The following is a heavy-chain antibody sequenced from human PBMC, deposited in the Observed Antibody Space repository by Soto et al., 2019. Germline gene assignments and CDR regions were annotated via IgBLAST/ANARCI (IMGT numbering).Heavy chain of an antibody. CDR3: ARLGAYYQSLDP. CDR2: IYYSGST. Sequence: SETLSLTCTVSGGSISGYYWSWIRQPPGKGLEWIGYIYYSGSTYYNPSLKSRVTISVDTSKNQFSLKLSSVTAADTAVYYCARLGAYYQSLDPWGPGTLVTVSS. CDR1: GGSISGYY. J-gene: IGHJ5*02. V-gene: IGHV4-59*08. D-gene: IGHD2-21*01.